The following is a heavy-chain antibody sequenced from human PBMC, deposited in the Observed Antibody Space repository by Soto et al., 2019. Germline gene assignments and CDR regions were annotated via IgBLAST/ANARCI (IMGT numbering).Heavy chain of an antibody. Sequence: SETLSLTCTVSGGSISSYYWSWIRQPPGKGPEWIGYIYYSGSTNYNPSLKSRVTMSLETPKNHFSLRLSSVAAADTAIYYCARDAGHTHGYWYFDLWGRGTLVTVSS. CDR3: ARDAGHTHGYWYFDL. J-gene: IGHJ2*01. CDR1: GGSISSYY. D-gene: IGHD2-8*01. V-gene: IGHV4-59*01. CDR2: IYYSGST.